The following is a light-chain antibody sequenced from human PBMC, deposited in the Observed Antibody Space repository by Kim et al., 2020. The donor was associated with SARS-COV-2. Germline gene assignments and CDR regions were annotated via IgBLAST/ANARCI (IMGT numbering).Light chain of an antibody. V-gene: IGLV3-21*04. CDR3: QVWDSSSDRPL. CDR2: YDS. J-gene: IGLJ2*01. Sequence: SYELTQPPSVSVAPGKTARITCGGNNIGSKSVHWYQQKPGQAPVLVIYYDSDRPSGIPERFSGSNSGNTATLTISRVEAGDEADYYCQVWDSSSDRPLFGGGTKLTVL. CDR1: NIGSKS.